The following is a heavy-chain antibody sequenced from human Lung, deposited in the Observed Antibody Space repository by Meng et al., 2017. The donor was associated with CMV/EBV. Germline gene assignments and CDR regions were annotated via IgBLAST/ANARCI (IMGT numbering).Heavy chain of an antibody. CDR1: GYTFTSYY. V-gene: IGHV1-46*01. D-gene: IGHD5-12*01. J-gene: IGHJ5*02. CDR3: EREDIMGAIFDA. Sequence: SVXVSXXASGYTFTSYYLHWVRQAPGQGLEWMGKINPSGGNTNYAQKFQGRITITRDTSTITVYMELSSLRSEDTAVYYCEREDIMGAIFDAWGQGTLVTVAS. CDR2: INPSGGNT.